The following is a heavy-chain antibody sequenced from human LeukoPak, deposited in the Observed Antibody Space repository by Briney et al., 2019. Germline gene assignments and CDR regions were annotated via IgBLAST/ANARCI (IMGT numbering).Heavy chain of an antibody. V-gene: IGHV4-59*13. CDR2: IYYSGST. D-gene: IGHD3-22*01. CDR1: GGSISTYY. CDR3: ARLNDRADAFDI. Sequence: SETLSLTCTVSGGSISTYYWSWIRQPLGEGLEWIGYIYYSGSTNYNPSLKSRVTISVDTSKNQFSLKLTSVTAADTAVYYCARLNDRADAFDIWGQGTMVTVSS. J-gene: IGHJ3*02.